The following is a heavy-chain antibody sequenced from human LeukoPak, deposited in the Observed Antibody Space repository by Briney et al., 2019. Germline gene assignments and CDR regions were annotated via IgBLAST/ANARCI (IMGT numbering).Heavy chain of an antibody. D-gene: IGHD3-22*01. CDR2: IYYSGGT. J-gene: IGHJ5*02. CDR3: ARGGGYDSSGYYPFAP. V-gene: IGHV4-59*12. Sequence: PSETLSLICTVSGGSISSYYWSWIRQPPGKGLEWVGYIYYSGGTTYNPSLKSRVTISVDTSKNQFSLELSSVTAADTAVYYCARGGGYDSSGYYPFAPWGQGTLVTVSS. CDR1: GGSISSYY.